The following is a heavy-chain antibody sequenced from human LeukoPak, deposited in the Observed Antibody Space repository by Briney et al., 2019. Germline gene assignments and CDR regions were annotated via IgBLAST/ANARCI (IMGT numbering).Heavy chain of an antibody. D-gene: IGHD3-22*01. CDR1: GFTVSSWY. Sequence: GGSLRLSCAASGFTVSSWYMSWVRQAPGKGLEWVSVIYSGGGTHYADSVKGRFTISRDNSKNVLYLQMNSLRVEDTAVYYCARDLRDEYSRAYYYHWGQGTLVTVSS. CDR2: IYSGGGT. J-gene: IGHJ5*02. V-gene: IGHV3-53*01. CDR3: ARDLRDEYSRAYYYH.